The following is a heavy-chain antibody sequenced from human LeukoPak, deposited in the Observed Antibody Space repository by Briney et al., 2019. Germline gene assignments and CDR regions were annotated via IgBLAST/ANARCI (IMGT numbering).Heavy chain of an antibody. J-gene: IGHJ2*01. CDR2: FSTTSGTI. CDR3: ARAKGYPPDWYFDL. Sequence: PGGSLRLSCAASGFTFSDYEMNWVRRAPGMRLEWGSYFSTTSGTIYYADSVKGRFTISRDNAKNSLYLQMNSLSVEDTAVYYCARAKGYPPDWYFDLWGRGSLVTVSS. D-gene: IGHD3-16*02. CDR1: GFTFSDYE. V-gene: IGHV3-48*03.